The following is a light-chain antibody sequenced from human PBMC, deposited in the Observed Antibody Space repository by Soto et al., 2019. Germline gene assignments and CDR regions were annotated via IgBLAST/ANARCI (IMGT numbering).Light chain of an antibody. V-gene: IGKV1-9*01. CDR3: LHQNSYSPDT. CDR2: AAS. Sequence: DIQLTQSPSFLSASVGDRVTITCRASQGISSYLAWYQQKPGKAPELLIFAASTLQNGVPSRFSGSGSGTAFTLTISSMQPEDFATYYCLHQNSYSPDTFGPGTKVDIK. J-gene: IGKJ3*01. CDR1: QGISSY.